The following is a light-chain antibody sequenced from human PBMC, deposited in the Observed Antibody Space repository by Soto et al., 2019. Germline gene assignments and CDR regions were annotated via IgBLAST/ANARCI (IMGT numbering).Light chain of an antibody. CDR3: QQYRFSPT. CDR2: GAS. V-gene: IGKV3-20*01. CDR1: QSLSSSY. J-gene: IGKJ1*01. Sequence: EIVLTQSPVTLSLSPGERATLSCRASQSLSSSYLAWYQQKPGQAPRLLIYGASSRATGIPDRFSGSGSGTDFTLPISRLEPEDCAEYSCQQYRFSPTCGQGTKGEIK.